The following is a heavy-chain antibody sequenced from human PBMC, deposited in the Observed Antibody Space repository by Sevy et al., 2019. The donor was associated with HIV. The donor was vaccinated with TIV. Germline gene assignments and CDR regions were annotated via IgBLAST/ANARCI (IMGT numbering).Heavy chain of an antibody. CDR2: ISTSGSNR. Sequence: GGSLRLSCVASGFTFSSFEMNWVRQAPGKGLEWVSSISTSGSNRDYADSLKGRVTISRDNAKKSLYLQMNSLRAEDTAIYFCPKRGGQYDLGMDVRGQGTTVTVSS. CDR3: PKRGGQYDLGMDV. V-gene: IGHV3-48*03. J-gene: IGHJ6*02. D-gene: IGHD1-1*01. CDR1: GFTFSSFE.